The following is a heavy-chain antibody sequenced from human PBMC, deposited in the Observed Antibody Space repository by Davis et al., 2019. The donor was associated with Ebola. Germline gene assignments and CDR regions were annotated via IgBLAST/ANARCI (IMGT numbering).Heavy chain of an antibody. CDR1: GFTFSSYA. D-gene: IGHD3-9*01. V-gene: IGHV3-30*04. Sequence: PGGSLRLSCAASGFTFSSYAMTWVRQAPGKGLEWVAVILNDGGNKYYIDSVKGRFTISRDDSKNTLYLEMNSLRAEDTAVYFCARPRVLRYFDWFEGYFDLWGRGTLVTVSS. J-gene: IGHJ2*01. CDR3: ARPRVLRYFDWFEGYFDL. CDR2: ILNDGGNK.